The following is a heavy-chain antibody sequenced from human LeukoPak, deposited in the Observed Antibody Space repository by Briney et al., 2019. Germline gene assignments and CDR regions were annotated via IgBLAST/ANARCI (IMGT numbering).Heavy chain of an antibody. V-gene: IGHV1-69*13. J-gene: IGHJ5*02. D-gene: IGHD4/OR15-4a*01. CDR2: IIPIFGTA. CDR1: GGTFSSYA. CDR3: AREGADWFDP. Sequence: ASVKVSCKASGGTFSSYAISWVRQAPGQGLEWMGGIIPIFGTANYAQKFQGRVTITADESTSTAYMELSSLRSEDTAVYYCAREGADWFDPWGQGTLVTVSS.